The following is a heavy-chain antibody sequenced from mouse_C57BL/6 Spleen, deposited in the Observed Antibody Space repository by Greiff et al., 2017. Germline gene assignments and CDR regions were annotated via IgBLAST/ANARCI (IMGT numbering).Heavy chain of an antibody. Sequence: VQLKESGPGLVKPSQSLSLTCSVTGYSITSGYYWNWIRQFPGNKLEWMGYISYDGSNNYNPSLKNRISITRDPSKNQFFLKLNSVTTEDTATYYCARKETLDFDYWGQGTTLTVAS. J-gene: IGHJ2*01. CDR1: GYSITSGYY. CDR2: ISYDGSN. V-gene: IGHV3-6*01. CDR3: ARKETLDFDY.